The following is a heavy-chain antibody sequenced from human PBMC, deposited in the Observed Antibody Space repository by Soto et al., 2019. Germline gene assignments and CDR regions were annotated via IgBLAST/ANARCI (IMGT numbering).Heavy chain of an antibody. CDR2: ISAYDGKT. V-gene: IGHV1-18*01. Sequence: ASVKVSCKTSGYTFHTYGINWVRQAPGKGLELMGWISAYDGKTTYAEKFQGRITMTTDTSTSTAYMEMRSLRSDDAAIYYCARDPHEFWTSYWFDPWGQGTPVTVSS. J-gene: IGHJ5*02. D-gene: IGHD3-3*01. CDR3: ARDPHEFWTSYWFDP. CDR1: GYTFHTYG.